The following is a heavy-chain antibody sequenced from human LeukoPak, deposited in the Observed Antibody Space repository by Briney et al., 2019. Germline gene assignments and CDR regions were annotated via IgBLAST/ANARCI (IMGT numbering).Heavy chain of an antibody. CDR1: GGSICSYY. D-gene: IGHD3-22*01. CDR2: IYYSGSI. V-gene: IGHV4-59*12. J-gene: IGHJ5*02. Sequence: SETLSLTCTVSGGSICSYYWSWIRQPPGKGLEWIGYIYYSGSINYNPSLQSRVTMSVDTSKNQFSLKLSSVTAADTAVYYCARDLSYYSDRSGYFPTWGQGTLVTVSS. CDR3: ARDLSYYSDRSGYFPT.